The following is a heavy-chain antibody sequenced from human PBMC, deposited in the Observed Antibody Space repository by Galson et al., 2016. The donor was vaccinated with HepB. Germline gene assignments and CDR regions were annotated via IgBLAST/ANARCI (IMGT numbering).Heavy chain of an antibody. CDR3: AAMGHYYDSSCYIP. CDR2: IVVGSGNT. V-gene: IGHV1-58*01. CDR1: GFTFTSSA. Sequence: SVKVSCKASGFTFTSSAVQWVRQARGQRLEWIGWIVVGSGNTNYAQKFQERVTITRDMSTSTAYMELSSLRSEDTAVYYCAAMGHYYDSSCYIPWGQGTLVTVSS. D-gene: IGHD3-22*01. J-gene: IGHJ5*02.